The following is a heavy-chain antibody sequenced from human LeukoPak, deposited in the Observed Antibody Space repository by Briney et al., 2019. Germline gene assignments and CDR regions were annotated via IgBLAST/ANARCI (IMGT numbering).Heavy chain of an antibody. Sequence: GGSLRLSCRASRFSFSDYDMHWVRQAPGKGLEWVAVISYDGSRKHYGDSVKGRFTISRDNSKNTLYLQMNSLRAEDTAVYYCAKDRVVITGDFDYWGQGTLVTVSS. V-gene: IGHV3-30*18. CDR2: ISYDGSRK. D-gene: IGHD3-22*01. CDR3: AKDRVVITGDFDY. CDR1: RFSFSDYD. J-gene: IGHJ4*02.